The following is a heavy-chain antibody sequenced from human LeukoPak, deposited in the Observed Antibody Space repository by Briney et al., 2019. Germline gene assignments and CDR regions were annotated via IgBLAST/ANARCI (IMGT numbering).Heavy chain of an antibody. CDR1: GYTFTGYY. V-gene: IGHV1-2*02. CDR2: INPNSGGT. D-gene: IGHD2-2*03. Sequence: GASVKVSCKASGYTFTGYYMHWVRQAPGQGLEWMGWINPNSGGTNYAQKFQGRVTMTRDTSISTAYMELSRLRSDDTAVYYCARVGYCSSTSCFDWFDPWGQGTLVTVS. CDR3: ARVGYCSSTSCFDWFDP. J-gene: IGHJ5*02.